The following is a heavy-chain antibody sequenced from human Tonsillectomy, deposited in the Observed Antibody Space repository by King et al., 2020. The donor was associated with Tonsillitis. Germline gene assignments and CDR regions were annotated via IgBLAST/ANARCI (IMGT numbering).Heavy chain of an antibody. CDR3: ARGSGRSIAAARIDY. Sequence: VQLVESGGGVVQPGRSLRLSCAASGFTFSSYAMHWVRQAPGKGLEWVAVISYDGSNKYYADSVKGRFTISRDNSKNTLYLQMNSLRAGDTAVYYCARGSGRSIAAARIDYWGQGTLVTVSS. J-gene: IGHJ4*02. D-gene: IGHD6-13*01. CDR2: ISYDGSNK. CDR1: GFTFSSYA. V-gene: IGHV3-30-3*01.